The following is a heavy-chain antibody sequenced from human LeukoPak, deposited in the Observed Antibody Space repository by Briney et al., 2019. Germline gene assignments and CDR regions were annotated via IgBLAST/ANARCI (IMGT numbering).Heavy chain of an antibody. Sequence: GGSLRLSCAASGFTFSSYGMHWVRQAPGKGLEWVAFIRYDGSNKYYADSVKGRFTISRDNSKNTLYLQMNSLRAEDTAVYYCAKDHGYYYDSSGYVGQDYWGQGTLVTVSS. J-gene: IGHJ4*02. D-gene: IGHD3-22*01. V-gene: IGHV3-30*02. CDR1: GFTFSSYG. CDR3: AKDHGYYYDSSGYVGQDY. CDR2: IRYDGSNK.